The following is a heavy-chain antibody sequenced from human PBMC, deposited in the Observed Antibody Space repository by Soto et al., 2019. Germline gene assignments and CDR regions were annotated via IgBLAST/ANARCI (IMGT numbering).Heavy chain of an antibody. CDR3: TTEGGSNYYYYGMDV. CDR2: IKSKTDGGTT. CDR1: GFTFSNAW. V-gene: IGHV3-15*01. J-gene: IGHJ6*02. D-gene: IGHD1-26*01. Sequence: GGSLRLSCAASGFTFSNAWMSWVRQAPGRGLEWVGRIKSKTDGGTTDYAAPVKGRFTISRDDSKNTLYLQMNSLKTEDTAVYYCTTEGGSNYYYYGMDVWGQGTTVTVSS.